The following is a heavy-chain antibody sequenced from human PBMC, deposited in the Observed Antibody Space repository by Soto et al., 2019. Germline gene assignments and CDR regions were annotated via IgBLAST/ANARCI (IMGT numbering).Heavy chain of an antibody. CDR2: IWDDGSNK. J-gene: IGHJ4*02. D-gene: IGHD6-13*01. CDR1: GFTFSSYG. Sequence: QVQLVESGGGVVQPGRSLRLSCAASGFTFSSYGMHWVRQAPGKGLEWVAVIWDDGSNKYYADSVKGRFTISRDNSKNTLYLQMNSLRAKDTAVYYCARGVSYSSSWYYDYWGQGTLVTASS. V-gene: IGHV3-33*01. CDR3: ARGVSYSSSWYYDY.